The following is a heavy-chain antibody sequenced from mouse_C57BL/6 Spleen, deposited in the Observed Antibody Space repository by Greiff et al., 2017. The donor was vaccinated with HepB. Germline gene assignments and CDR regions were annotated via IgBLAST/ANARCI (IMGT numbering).Heavy chain of an antibody. CDR2: ISDGGSYT. CDR1: GFTFSSYA. CDR3: ARDPLYDGHY. Sequence: EVKLEESGGGLVKPGGSLKLSCAASGFTFSSYAMSWVRQTPEKRLEWVATISDGGSYTYYPDNVKGRFTISRDNAKNNLYLQMSHLKSEDTAMYYCARDPLYDGHYWGQGTTLTVSS. D-gene: IGHD2-3*01. V-gene: IGHV5-4*01. J-gene: IGHJ2*01.